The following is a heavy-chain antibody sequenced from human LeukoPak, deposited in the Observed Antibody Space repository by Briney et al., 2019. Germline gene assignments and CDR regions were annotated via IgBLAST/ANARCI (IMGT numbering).Heavy chain of an antibody. CDR2: INHSGST. CDR1: GGSFSGYY. J-gene: IGHJ4*02. Sequence: PSETLSLTCAVYGGSFSGYYWSWIRQPPGKGLEWIGEINHSGSTNYNPSLTSRVTISVDTSKNQFSLKLSSVTAADTAVYYRARGGGVLLWCGELRDKTLNYWGQGTLVTVSS. D-gene: IGHD3-10*01. V-gene: IGHV4-34*01. CDR3: ARGGGVLLWCGELRDKTLNY.